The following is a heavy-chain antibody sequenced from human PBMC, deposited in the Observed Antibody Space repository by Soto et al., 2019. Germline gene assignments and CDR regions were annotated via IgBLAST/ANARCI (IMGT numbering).Heavy chain of an antibody. Sequence: PGGSLRLSCAASGFTFSSYSMNWVRQAPGKGLEWVSSISSSSSYTYYADSVKGRFTISRDNAKNSLYLQMNSLRAEDTAVYYCARGPSSSAAGTLWGQGTLVTVSS. V-gene: IGHV3-21*01. J-gene: IGHJ4*02. CDR1: GFTFSSYS. CDR2: ISSSSSYT. D-gene: IGHD6-13*01. CDR3: ARGPSSSAAGTL.